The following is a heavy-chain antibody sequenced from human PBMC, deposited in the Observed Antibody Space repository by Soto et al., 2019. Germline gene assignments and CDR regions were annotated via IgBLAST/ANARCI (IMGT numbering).Heavy chain of an antibody. V-gene: IGHV3-30*18. Sequence: PGGSLRLSCAAPGFTFSSYGMHWVRQAPGKGLEWVAVISYDGSNKYYADSVKGRFTISRDNSKNTLYLQMNCLRAEDTAVYYCAKGSRGSGSYYDYYYYYGMDVWGQGTTVTVSS. J-gene: IGHJ6*02. D-gene: IGHD3-10*01. CDR1: GFTFSSYG. CDR2: ISYDGSNK. CDR3: AKGSRGSGSYYDYYYYYGMDV.